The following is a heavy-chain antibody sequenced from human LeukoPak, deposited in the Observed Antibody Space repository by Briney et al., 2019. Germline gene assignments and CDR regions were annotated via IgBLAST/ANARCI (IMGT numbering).Heavy chain of an antibody. V-gene: IGHV3-21*06. CDR1: GFTFSSYG. J-gene: IGHJ4*02. D-gene: IGHD2-15*01. Sequence: GRSLRLSCAASGFTFSSYGMHWVRQAPGKGLEWVSSISSSSSYIYFADSVKGRFTISRDNAKNSLYLQMDSLRVEDTALYYCVRDCSGDSCYSFDFWGQGIMVTVSS. CDR2: ISSSSSYI. CDR3: VRDCSGDSCYSFDF.